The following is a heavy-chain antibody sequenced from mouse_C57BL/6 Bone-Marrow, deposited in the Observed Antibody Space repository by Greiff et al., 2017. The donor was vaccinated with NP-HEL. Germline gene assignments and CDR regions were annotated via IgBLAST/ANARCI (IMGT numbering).Heavy chain of an antibody. Sequence: QVQLQQSDAELVKPGASVKISCKVSGYTFTDHTIHWMKQRPEQGLEWIGYIYPRDGSTKYNEKFKGKATLTADKSSSTAYMKLNSLTSEDSAVYFCARDEALTTVVEWYAMDYWGQGTSVTVSS. D-gene: IGHD1-1*01. CDR1: GYTFTDHT. V-gene: IGHV1-78*01. CDR2: IYPRDGST. J-gene: IGHJ4*01. CDR3: ARDEALTTVVEWYAMDY.